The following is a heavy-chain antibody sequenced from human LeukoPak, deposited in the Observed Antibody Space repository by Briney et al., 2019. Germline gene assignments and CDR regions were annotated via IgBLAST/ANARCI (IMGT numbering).Heavy chain of an antibody. J-gene: IGHJ4*02. CDR3: ARSFGDYGSGSFGY. CDR2: VYNRGNT. Sequence: SETLSLTCTVSGGSISSYHWSWIRQPPGKGLEWIGYVYNRGNTNYNPSLKSRVSISVDTSKNQFSLKLNSVTAADTVVYYCARSFGDYGSGSFGYWGQGTLVTVSS. CDR1: GGSISSYH. V-gene: IGHV4-59*01. D-gene: IGHD3-10*01.